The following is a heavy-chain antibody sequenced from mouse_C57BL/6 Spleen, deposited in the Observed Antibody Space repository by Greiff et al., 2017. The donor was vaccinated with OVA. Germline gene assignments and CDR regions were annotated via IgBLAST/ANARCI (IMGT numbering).Heavy chain of an antibody. J-gene: IGHJ1*03. CDR3: ARKPGYYDFDD. D-gene: IGHD1-1*01. CDR2: INPDNGGT. Sequence: EVQLQQSGAELVKPGASVKMSCKASGYTFTDYYMNWVKQSPGQSLEWIGDINPDNGGTSYNQKFKGKATMTVDKSSSTAYMELRSLTSEDSAVYYCARKPGYYDFDDWGKGTTVTVSA. V-gene: IGHV1-26*01. CDR1: GYTFTDYY.